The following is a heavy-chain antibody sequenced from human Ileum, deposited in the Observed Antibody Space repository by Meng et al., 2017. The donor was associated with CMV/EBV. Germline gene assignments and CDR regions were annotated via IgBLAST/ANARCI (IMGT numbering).Heavy chain of an antibody. CDR3: AREGTNRRWFDP. Sequence: CNVSGGSISSYYWSWIRQPPGKGLEWIGYIYYSGSTNYNPSLKSRVTISVDTSKNQFSLQLTSVTAADTAVYYCAREGTNRRWFDPWGRGTLVTVSS. J-gene: IGHJ5*02. V-gene: IGHV4-59*01. CDR2: IYYSGST. CDR1: GGSISSYY.